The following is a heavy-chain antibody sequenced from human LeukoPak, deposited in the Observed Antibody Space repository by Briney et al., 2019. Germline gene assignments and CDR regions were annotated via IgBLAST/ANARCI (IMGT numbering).Heavy chain of an antibody. Sequence: GASVKVSCKASGYAFSAYYMHWVRQAPGQGLEWMGWLNPQTGDTHFAQKFQGRVTMTRDTSITTAYMDLDRLRSDDTAVYYCARLGENGLLTGYFYPWGQGTLVTVSS. CDR3: ARLGENGLLTGYFYP. J-gene: IGHJ5*02. CDR2: LNPQTGDT. CDR1: GYAFSAYY. V-gene: IGHV1-2*02. D-gene: IGHD3-9*01.